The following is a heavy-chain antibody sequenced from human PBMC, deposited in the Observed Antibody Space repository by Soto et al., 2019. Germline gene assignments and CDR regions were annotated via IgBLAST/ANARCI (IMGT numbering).Heavy chain of an antibody. J-gene: IGHJ4*02. CDR2: INGYNGNT. V-gene: IGHV1-18*01. CDR3: ARVRGYDSSGCSPL. Sequence: QIQLVQSGAEVKKPGASVKVSCKASGYTFTSYGISWVRQAPGQGLEWMGWINGYNGNTNYAQKLQGRVTMTTDTSTTTAYMELRSLRSDDTAVYYCARVRGYDSSGCSPLWGQGTLVTVSS. D-gene: IGHD3-22*01. CDR1: GYTFTSYG.